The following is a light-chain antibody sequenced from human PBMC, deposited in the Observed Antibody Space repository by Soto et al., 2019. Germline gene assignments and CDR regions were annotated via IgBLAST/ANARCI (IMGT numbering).Light chain of an antibody. V-gene: IGLV2-23*02. CDR2: EVT. Sequence: QSALTQPASVSGSPGQSITISCTGTSSDVGTYNLVSWYQHHPGKAPKLMVYEVTKRPSGVSNRFSGSKSGNTASLTISGLQAEDEADYYCCSYAGSSTPHVVFGGGTKVTVL. CDR3: CSYAGSSTPHVV. CDR1: SSDVGTYNL. J-gene: IGLJ2*01.